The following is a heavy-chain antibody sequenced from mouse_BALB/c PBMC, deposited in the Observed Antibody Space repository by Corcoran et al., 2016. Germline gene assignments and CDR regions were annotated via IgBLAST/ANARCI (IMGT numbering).Heavy chain of an antibody. CDR1: GFNIKDTY. V-gene: IGHV14-3*02. CDR2: VDPASGNT. Sequence: EVQLQQAGAELVKPGASVKLSCTASGFNIKDTYMQWVKQRPEQGLGGIGRVDPASGNTKYDPNFQGKATMTADTSSNTVYLQLSSLTSEATAVYYCGRSREGNYVVYWGQGTTLTVSS. D-gene: IGHD2-1*01. CDR3: GRSREGNYVVY. J-gene: IGHJ2*01.